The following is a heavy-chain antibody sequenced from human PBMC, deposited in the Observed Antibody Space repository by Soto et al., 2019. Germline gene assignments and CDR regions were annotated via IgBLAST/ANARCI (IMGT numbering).Heavy chain of an antibody. CDR1: GDSITGDNW. Sequence: QVQLQESGPGLVQPSGTLSLTCAVSGDSITGDNWWSWVRQPPGKGLEWIGEIHHSGATNYNPSLKSGVLLSVDKYKNQFSLKLTAVPAADTVLFCCGAQGFYRMGVWGRGTTVTVSS. CDR3: GAQGFYRMGV. CDR2: IHHSGAT. J-gene: IGHJ6*02. V-gene: IGHV4-4*01.